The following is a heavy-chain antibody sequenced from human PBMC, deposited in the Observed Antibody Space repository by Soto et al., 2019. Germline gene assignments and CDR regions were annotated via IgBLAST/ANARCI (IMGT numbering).Heavy chain of an antibody. CDR2: IRSRAYGGTT. CDR3: TRGWIFGPLINWFDP. CDR1: GFTFVDNA. Sequence: EVQLVESGGPMVQPGRSLRLSCTASGFTFVDNAMSWFRQAPGEGLGWVGFIRSRAYGGTTEYAASVKGRFTISRDDSKSIAYLQMNSLKTEDTALYYCTRGWIFGPLINWFDPWGQGTLVTVSS. V-gene: IGHV3-49*03. J-gene: IGHJ5*02. D-gene: IGHD3-3*01.